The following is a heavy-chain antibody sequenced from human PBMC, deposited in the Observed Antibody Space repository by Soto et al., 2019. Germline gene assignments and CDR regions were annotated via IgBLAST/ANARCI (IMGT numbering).Heavy chain of an antibody. CDR2: ISGSGGST. D-gene: IGHD1-1*01. Sequence: EVQLLESGGGLVQPGGSLRLSCAASGFTFSSYAMSWVRQAPGKGLEWVSAISGSGGSTYYADAVKGRFTISRDNSKNTLYLQMTSLRAEDTAVYYSAKDRVRGNSGAFDIWGQGTMVTVSS. J-gene: IGHJ3*02. CDR1: GFTFSSYA. V-gene: IGHV3-23*01. CDR3: AKDRVRGNSGAFDI.